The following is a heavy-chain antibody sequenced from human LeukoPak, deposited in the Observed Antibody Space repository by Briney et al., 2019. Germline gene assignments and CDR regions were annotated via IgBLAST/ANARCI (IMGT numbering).Heavy chain of an antibody. Sequence: PGGSLRLSCAASGFTFSSYAMSWVRQAPGKGLEWVSVTSNSAGSTFYADSVKGRFTISRDNSKNTLYLQMNSLRAEDTAVYYCAKRASGSGTSLYYFDYWGQGTLVTVSS. CDR3: AKRASGSGTSLYYFDY. D-gene: IGHD3-10*01. CDR1: GFTFSSYA. J-gene: IGHJ4*02. V-gene: IGHV3-23*01. CDR2: TSNSAGST.